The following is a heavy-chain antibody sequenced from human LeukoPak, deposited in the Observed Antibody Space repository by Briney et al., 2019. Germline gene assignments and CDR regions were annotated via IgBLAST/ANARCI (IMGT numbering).Heavy chain of an antibody. CDR3: ARDGEVFSGYDDGNFDY. CDR2: IYYGGTS. CDR1: GDSISSSGYY. D-gene: IGHD5-12*01. V-gene: IGHV4-39*07. Sequence: SETLSLTCTVSGDSISSSGYYWGWIRQSPAKGLEWIGSIYYGGTSYYNPSLKSRVTISVDTSKNQFSLKLSSVTAEDTAVYYCARDGEVFSGYDDGNFDYWGQGTLVTVSS. J-gene: IGHJ4*02.